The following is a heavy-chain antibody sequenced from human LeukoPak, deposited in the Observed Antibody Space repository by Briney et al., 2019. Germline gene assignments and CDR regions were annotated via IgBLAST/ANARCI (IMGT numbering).Heavy chain of an antibody. Sequence: ASVKVSCKASGFAFNDYKMQWLRQAPGQGLEWMGWINPNSGGTNYAQKFQGRVTMTRDTSISTAHMELSRLRSDDTAVYYCARDGHFDNWGQGTLVTVSS. V-gene: IGHV1-2*02. CDR1: GFAFNDYK. J-gene: IGHJ4*02. CDR3: ARDGHFDN. CDR2: INPNSGGT.